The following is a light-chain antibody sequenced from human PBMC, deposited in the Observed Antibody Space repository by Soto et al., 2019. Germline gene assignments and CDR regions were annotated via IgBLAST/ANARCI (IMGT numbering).Light chain of an antibody. Sequence: EILLTQSPGTLSLSPGERATXXXXXSQSVSSRYLAWYQQKPGQAPRLLIYGASSRATGIPDRFSGSGSGTDFTLTISRLEPEDFAVYYCQQYGSSPITFGQGTKVDI. J-gene: IGKJ1*01. CDR1: QSVSSRY. CDR3: QQYGSSPIT. CDR2: GAS. V-gene: IGKV3-20*01.